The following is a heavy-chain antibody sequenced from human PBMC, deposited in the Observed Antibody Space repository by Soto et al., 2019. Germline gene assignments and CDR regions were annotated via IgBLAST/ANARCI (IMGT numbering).Heavy chain of an antibody. D-gene: IGHD3-9*01. CDR1: GGSFSGYY. V-gene: IGHV4-34*01. CDR3: ARVAGLYYDILNGYYRRTYVDY. Sequence: SDTLSLTCAVYGGSFSGYYWSWIRQPPGKGLEWIGEINHSGSTNYNPSLKSRVTISVDTSKNQFSLKLSSVTAADTAVYYCARVAGLYYDILNGYYRRTYVDYWGQGTLVT. CDR2: INHSGST. J-gene: IGHJ4*02.